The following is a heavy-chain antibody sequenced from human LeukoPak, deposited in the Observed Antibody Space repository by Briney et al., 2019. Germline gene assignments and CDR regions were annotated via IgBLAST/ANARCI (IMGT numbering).Heavy chain of an antibody. CDR1: GFTFSSYS. J-gene: IGHJ6*03. V-gene: IGHV3-21*01. CDR2: ISSSSSYI. Sequence: GGSLRLSCAASGFTFSSYSMNRVRQAPGKGLEWVSSISSSSSYIYYADSVKGRFTISRDNAKNSLYLQMNSLRAEDTAVYYCARAVYSSGWYEVVNYYYYMDVWGKGTTVTVSS. D-gene: IGHD6-19*01. CDR3: ARAVYSSGWYEVVNYYYYMDV.